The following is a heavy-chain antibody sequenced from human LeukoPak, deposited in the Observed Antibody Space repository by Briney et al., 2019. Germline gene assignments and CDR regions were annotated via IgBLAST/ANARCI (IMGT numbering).Heavy chain of an antibody. D-gene: IGHD6-13*01. Sequence: ASVKVSCKASGGTFSSYAISWVRQAPGQGLEWMGAIIPIFGTANYAQKFQGRVTITTDESTSTAYMELSSLRSEDTAVYYCARNIAAAGTVFGYWGQGTLVTVSS. CDR3: ARNIAAAGTVFGY. J-gene: IGHJ4*02. V-gene: IGHV1-69*05. CDR2: IIPIFGTA. CDR1: GGTFSSYA.